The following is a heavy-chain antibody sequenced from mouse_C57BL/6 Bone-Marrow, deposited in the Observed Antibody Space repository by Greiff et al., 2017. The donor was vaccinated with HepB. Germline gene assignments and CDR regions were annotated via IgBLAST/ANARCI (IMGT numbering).Heavy chain of an antibody. CDR2: IDPSDSYT. CDR3: ARRYYYGSSLFDY. V-gene: IGHV1-69*01. CDR1: GYTFTSYW. D-gene: IGHD1-1*01. J-gene: IGHJ2*01. Sequence: QVQLQQPGAELVMPGASVKLSCKASGYTFTSYWMHWVKQRPGQGLEWIGEIDPSDSYTNYNQKFKGKSTLTVDKSSSTAYMQLSSLTSEDSAVYYCARRYYYGSSLFDYWGQGTTLTVSS.